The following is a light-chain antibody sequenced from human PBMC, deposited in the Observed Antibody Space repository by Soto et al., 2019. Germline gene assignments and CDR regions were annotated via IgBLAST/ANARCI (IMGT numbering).Light chain of an antibody. Sequence: DVQMTQSPSSLSASVGDRVIITCRASQSISNSLNWYQHKLGKAPKLLIYAASSLQRGVPSRFSGSGSGTDFTLTISSLQPEDFATYYCQQSYSIPWTFGQGTKVDIK. CDR2: AAS. CDR3: QQSYSIPWT. CDR1: QSISNS. V-gene: IGKV1-39*01. J-gene: IGKJ1*01.